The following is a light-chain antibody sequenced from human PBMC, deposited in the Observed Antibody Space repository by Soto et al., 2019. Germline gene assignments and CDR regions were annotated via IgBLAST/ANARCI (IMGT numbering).Light chain of an antibody. Sequence: QAVLTQPPSVSVAPGQRVTISCTGSSSNIGAGYYVHWYQRLPGTAPKVLIYNNNNQPSGVPDRFSGSKSGTSASLAITGLQAEDAADYSCHSYDSSLSGSYVFGTGTKLTVL. V-gene: IGLV1-40*01. CDR2: NNN. CDR3: HSYDSSLSGSYV. CDR1: SSNIGAGYY. J-gene: IGLJ1*01.